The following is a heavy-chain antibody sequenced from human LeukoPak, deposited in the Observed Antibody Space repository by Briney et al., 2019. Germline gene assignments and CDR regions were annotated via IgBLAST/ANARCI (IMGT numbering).Heavy chain of an antibody. CDR1: VGSTSSSNW. CDR2: IYHSGST. Sequence: PSGTLSLTSAVSVGSTSSSNWWSWVRQPPGKGREWIGEIYHSGSTNYNPSLKSRVTISVDKSKNQFSLKMSSVTAADTAVYYCARGVVVPAASDITNWFDPWGQGTLVTVSS. J-gene: IGHJ5*02. V-gene: IGHV4-4*02. CDR3: ARGVVVPAASDITNWFDP. D-gene: IGHD2-2*01.